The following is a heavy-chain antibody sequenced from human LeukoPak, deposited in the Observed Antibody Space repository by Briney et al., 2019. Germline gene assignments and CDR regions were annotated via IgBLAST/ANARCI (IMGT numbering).Heavy chain of an antibody. J-gene: IGHJ5*02. V-gene: IGHV4-34*01. CDR3: ARHFRYYYGSGGKTFDP. CDR2: INHSGST. D-gene: IGHD3-10*01. Sequence: PSETLSLTCAVYGGSFSGYYWSWIRQPPGKGLEWIGEINHSGSTNYNPSLKSRVTISVDTSKNQFSLKLSSVTAADTAVYYCARHFRYYYGSGGKTFDPWGQGTLVTVSS. CDR1: GGSFSGYY.